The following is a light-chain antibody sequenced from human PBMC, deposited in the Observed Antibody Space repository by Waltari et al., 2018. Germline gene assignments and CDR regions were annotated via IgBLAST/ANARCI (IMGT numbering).Light chain of an antibody. CDR3: QSYDSSLSGFAV. J-gene: IGLJ7*01. V-gene: IGLV1-40*01. Sequence: QSVLTQPPSVSGAPGQRVTLSCTGSSSNIGAGYDVPWYQQLPGTAPKLLIYGNSNRPSGVPDRFSGSKSGTSASLAITGLQAEDEADYYCQSYDSSLSGFAVFGGGTQLTVL. CDR1: SSNIGAGYD. CDR2: GNS.